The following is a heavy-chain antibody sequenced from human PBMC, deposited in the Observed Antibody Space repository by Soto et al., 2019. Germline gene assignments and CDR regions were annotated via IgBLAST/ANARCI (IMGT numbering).Heavy chain of an antibody. CDR2: IYSSGTT. Sequence: KSSETLSLTCSVSGGSISGFYWNWMRRPPGKGLEWIGYIYSSGTTNYNPSLKSRVTMSVDTSKNQVSLKLSSVTAADTAMYYCARDNSSYYFFDFWGQGTLVTVSS. CDR1: GGSISGFY. D-gene: IGHD6-19*01. CDR3: ARDNSSYYFFDF. V-gene: IGHV4-59*01. J-gene: IGHJ4*02.